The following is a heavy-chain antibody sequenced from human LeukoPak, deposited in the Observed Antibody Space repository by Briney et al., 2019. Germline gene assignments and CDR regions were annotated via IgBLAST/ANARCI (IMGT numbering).Heavy chain of an antibody. CDR2: IYYSGST. CDR1: GGSISSSSYY. J-gene: IGHJ5*02. Sequence: PSETLSLTCTVSGGSISSSSYYWGWIRQPPGKGLEWIGSIYYSGSTYYNPSLKTRVTISVDTSKNQSSLKLSSVTAADTAVYYCARTYYDILTGSTLNWFDPWGQGTLVTVSS. D-gene: IGHD3-9*01. V-gene: IGHV4-39*01. CDR3: ARTYYDILTGSTLNWFDP.